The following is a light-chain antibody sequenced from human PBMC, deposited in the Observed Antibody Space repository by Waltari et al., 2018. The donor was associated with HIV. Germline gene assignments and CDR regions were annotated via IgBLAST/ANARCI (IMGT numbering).Light chain of an antibody. J-gene: IGKJ4*01. CDR3: MQALQNPLT. CDR1: QSIHDSNGYNY. Sequence: DIVMTKSPLSLPVTHGQSASISCSSSQSIHDSNGYNYLERYVHKPGQAPQLLIYLASNRAFGVPENFSDSGLGTDFTLKISRVEAEDVGIYYCMQALQNPLTFGGGTKVEI. V-gene: IGKV2-28*01. CDR2: LAS.